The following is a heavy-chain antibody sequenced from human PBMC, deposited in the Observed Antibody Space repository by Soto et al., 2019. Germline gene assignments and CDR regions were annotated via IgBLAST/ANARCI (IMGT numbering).Heavy chain of an antibody. Sequence: EVQLVESGGGLVQPGGSLRLSCAASGFTVSSKYMTWVRQAPVKGLEWVSLIQSGGTTYYADSVKGSFTISRDTSENTLHLQMDSLRVEDTAVYYCARDDVLCDGGRCYGIPLDVCGKGTTVTVSS. CDR2: IQSGGTT. CDR1: GFTVSSKY. J-gene: IGHJ6*03. V-gene: IGHV3-66*01. D-gene: IGHD2-15*01. CDR3: ARDDVLCDGGRCYGIPLDV.